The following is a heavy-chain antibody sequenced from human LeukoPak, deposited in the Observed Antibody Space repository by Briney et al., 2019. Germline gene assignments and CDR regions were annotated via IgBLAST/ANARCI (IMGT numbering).Heavy chain of an antibody. D-gene: IGHD1-26*01. CDR1: GFTFSSYS. V-gene: IGHV3-21*01. Sequence: GGSLTLSWAASGFTFSSYSMNWVRQAPEKGLDWVSSISSSSSYIYYADSAKGRFTISRDNAKNSLYLQMNSLRAEDTAVYYCARAPRGSYFGLDYWGQGTLVTVSS. J-gene: IGHJ4*02. CDR2: ISSSSSYI. CDR3: ARAPRGSYFGLDY.